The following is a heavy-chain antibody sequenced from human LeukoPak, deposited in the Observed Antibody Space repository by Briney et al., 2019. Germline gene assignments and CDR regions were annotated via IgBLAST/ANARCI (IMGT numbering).Heavy chain of an antibody. CDR3: AREVTYYYDSSGYFYDY. Sequence: SSETLSLTCIVSGGSVGAYYWTWIRQPPGKGLEWIGYGYFSGTFNYNPSLESRVNISVDTSKNQFSLKLSSVTAADTAVYYCAREVTYYYDSSGYFYDYWGQGTLVTVSS. D-gene: IGHD3-22*01. V-gene: IGHV4-59*02. J-gene: IGHJ4*02. CDR1: GGSVGAYY. CDR2: GYFSGTF.